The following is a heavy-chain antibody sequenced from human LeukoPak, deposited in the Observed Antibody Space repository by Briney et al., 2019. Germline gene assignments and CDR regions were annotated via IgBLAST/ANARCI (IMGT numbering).Heavy chain of an antibody. CDR1: GGSISSYY. J-gene: IGHJ4*02. Sequence: PSETLSLPCTVSGGSISSYYWSWIRQPPGKGLEWIGYIYTSGSTNYNPSLKSRVTISVDTSKNQFSLKLSSVTAADTAVYYCAKEGSSGYFDYWGQGTLVTVSS. CDR2: IYTSGST. V-gene: IGHV4-4*09. D-gene: IGHD6-6*01. CDR3: AKEGSSGYFDY.